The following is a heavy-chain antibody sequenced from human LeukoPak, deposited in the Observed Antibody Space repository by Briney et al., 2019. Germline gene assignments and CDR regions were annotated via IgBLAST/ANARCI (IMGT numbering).Heavy chain of an antibody. V-gene: IGHV4-59*01. CDR3: AKGGDYVKEGFGY. J-gene: IGHJ4*02. CDR1: GGSISSYY. CDR2: IYYSGST. Sequence: PSETLSLTCTVSGGSISSYYWSWIRQPPGKGLEWIGYIYYSGSTNYNPSLKSRVTISVDTSKNQFSLKLSSVTAADTAVYYCAKGGDYVKEGFGYWGQGTLVTVSS. D-gene: IGHD4-17*01.